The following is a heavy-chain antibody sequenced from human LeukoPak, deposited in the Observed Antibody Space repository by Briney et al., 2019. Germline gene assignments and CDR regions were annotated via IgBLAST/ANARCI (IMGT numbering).Heavy chain of an antibody. CDR3: ARTAFPY. Sequence: PGGSLRLSCAASGFTFSSYAMHWVRQAPGKGLEWVAVISYDGSNKYYADSVKGRFTISRDNSKNTLYLQMNSLRAEDTAVYYCARTAFPYWGQGTLVTVSS. CDR1: GFTFSSYA. J-gene: IGHJ4*02. CDR2: ISYDGSNK. V-gene: IGHV3-30-3*01.